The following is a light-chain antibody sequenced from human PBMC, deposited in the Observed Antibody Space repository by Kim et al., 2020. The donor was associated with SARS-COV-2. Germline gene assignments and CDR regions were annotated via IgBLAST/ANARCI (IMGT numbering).Light chain of an antibody. Sequence: VSPGERATPDCRARQNVGSDFAWYQHQPGQAPGLLISGASTRATGIPGRFSGSGSGKEFTLTISSLQSEDFTAYYCQQYADWPLTFGGGTKVDIK. J-gene: IGKJ4*01. V-gene: IGKV3-15*01. CDR3: QQYADWPLT. CDR2: GAS. CDR1: QNVGSD.